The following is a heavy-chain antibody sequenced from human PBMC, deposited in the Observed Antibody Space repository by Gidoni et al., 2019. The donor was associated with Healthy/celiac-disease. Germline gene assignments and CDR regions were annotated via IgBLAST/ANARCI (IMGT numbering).Heavy chain of an antibody. CDR1: GFTFSSYA. J-gene: IGHJ4*02. V-gene: IGHV3-23*01. D-gene: IGHD1-26*01. CDR2: ISGSGGST. CDR3: AKDPRIVGATYFDY. Sequence: EVQLLVSGGGLVLPGGSLRLSCSASGFTFSSYAMSWVRQAPGKGLEWVSAISGSGGSTYYADSVKGRFTISRDNSKNTLYLQMNSLRAEDTAVYYCAKDPRIVGATYFDYWGQGTLVTVSS.